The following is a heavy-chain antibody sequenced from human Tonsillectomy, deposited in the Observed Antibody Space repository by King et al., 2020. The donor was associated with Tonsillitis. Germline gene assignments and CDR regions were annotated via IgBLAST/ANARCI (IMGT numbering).Heavy chain of an antibody. Sequence: TLKESGPALVKPTQTLTLTCTFSGFSLSSSGMRVNWIRQPPGKALEWLARIDWVDDKFYSTSLKTRLTISKDTSKNQVVLTMTNMDPVDTATFYCARSHFDLFNYSDPSYFDYWGQGTLVTVSS. V-gene: IGHV2-70*04. D-gene: IGHD3-22*01. CDR1: GFSLSSSGMR. J-gene: IGHJ4*02. CDR3: ARSHFDLFNYSDPSYFDY. CDR2: IDWVDDK.